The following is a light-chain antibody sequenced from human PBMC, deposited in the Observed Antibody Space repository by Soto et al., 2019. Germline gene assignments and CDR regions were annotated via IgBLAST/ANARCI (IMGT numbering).Light chain of an antibody. J-gene: IGKJ2*01. Sequence: EIVLTQSPGTLSLSPGERATLSCRSSQSVSSSYLAWYQQKPGQTPRLLIYGASSRAPGIPDRFSGSGSGTDFTLTISRLEPEDFAVYYCQQYGSSPYTFGQGTKVEIK. CDR2: GAS. V-gene: IGKV3-20*01. CDR3: QQYGSSPYT. CDR1: QSVSSSY.